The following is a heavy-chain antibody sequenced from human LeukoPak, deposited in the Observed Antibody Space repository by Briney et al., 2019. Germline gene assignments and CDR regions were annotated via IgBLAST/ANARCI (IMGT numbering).Heavy chain of an antibody. V-gene: IGHV4-59*08. CDR1: GGSISSYY. CDR3: ARQPGFGELFPMYYFDY. J-gene: IGHJ4*02. Sequence: SETLSLTCTVSGGSISSYYWSWIRQPPGKGLEWIGYIYYSGSTNYNPSLKSRVTISVDTSKNQFSLKLSSVTAADTAVYYCARQPGFGELFPMYYFDYWGQGTLVTVSS. CDR2: IYYSGST. D-gene: IGHD3-10*01.